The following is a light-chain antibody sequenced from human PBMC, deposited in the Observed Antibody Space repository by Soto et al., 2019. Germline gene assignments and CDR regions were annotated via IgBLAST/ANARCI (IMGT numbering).Light chain of an antibody. V-gene: IGKV3-15*01. J-gene: IGKJ1*01. CDR2: SVS. CDR3: QQYNKRPPWT. Sequence: EIVMTQSPATLSVSPGERATLSCRASQSVSSNVAWYQQKPGQAPRLLIYSVSTRATDIPARFSGSGSGTEFTLTINSLQSEDFAIYYCQQYNKRPPWTFGQGTKVDIK. CDR1: QSVSSN.